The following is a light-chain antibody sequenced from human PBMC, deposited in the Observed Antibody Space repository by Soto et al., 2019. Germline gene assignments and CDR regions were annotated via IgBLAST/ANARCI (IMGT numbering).Light chain of an antibody. CDR2: GAS. CDR1: QSVSNNY. J-gene: IGKJ4*01. CDR3: QQFSSYPLT. V-gene: IGKV3-20*01. Sequence: EIVLTQSPGTLSLSPGERASLSFRASQSVSNNYLAWYQQKPGQAPRLLIYGASNRATGIPDRFSGSGSGTDFTLTISRLEPEHFAVYYCQQFSSYPLTFGGGTKVDIK.